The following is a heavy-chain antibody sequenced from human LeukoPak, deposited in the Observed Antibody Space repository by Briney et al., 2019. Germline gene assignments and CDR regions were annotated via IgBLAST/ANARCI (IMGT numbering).Heavy chain of an antibody. D-gene: IGHD3-10*01. Sequence: KSGGSLRLSCAASGFTFSSYTMNWVRQAPGKGLEWVSSISSSSSYIYYTDSVKGRFTISRDNAKNSLYLQMNSLRAEDTAVYYCARVTMVRDLDYWGQGTLVTVSS. V-gene: IGHV3-21*01. CDR1: GFTFSSYT. CDR2: ISSSSSYI. CDR3: ARVTMVRDLDY. J-gene: IGHJ4*02.